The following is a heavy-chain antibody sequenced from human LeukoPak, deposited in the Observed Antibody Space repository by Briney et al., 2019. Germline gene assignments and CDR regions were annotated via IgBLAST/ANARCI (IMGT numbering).Heavy chain of an antibody. CDR3: ARVPITLGVTPHYYYGMDV. V-gene: IGHV1-69*04. Sequence: SVKVSCKASGGTFSSYAISWVRQAPGQGLEWMGRIIPILGIANYAQKFQGRVTITADKSTSTAYMELSSLRSEDAAVYYCARVPITLGVTPHYYYGMDVWGQGTTVTVSS. CDR1: GGTFSSYA. J-gene: IGHJ6*02. CDR2: IIPILGIA. D-gene: IGHD2-21*02.